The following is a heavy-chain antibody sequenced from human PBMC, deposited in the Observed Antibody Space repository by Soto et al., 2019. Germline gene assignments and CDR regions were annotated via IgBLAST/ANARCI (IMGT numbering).Heavy chain of an antibody. J-gene: IGHJ5*01. CDR1: GFNFRYYA. Sequence: EVQLLESGGGLVQPGGSLRLSCAASGFNFRYYAMTWVRQAPGKGLEWVSSINDNGDSTHYADSVKGRFTISRDNSKNTLYLQRNSLTAEDTAVYFCAKASNSSPWFDSWLESWGQGTLVTVSS. CDR3: AKASNSSPWFDSWLES. D-gene: IGHD6-6*01. CDR2: INDNGDST. V-gene: IGHV3-23*01.